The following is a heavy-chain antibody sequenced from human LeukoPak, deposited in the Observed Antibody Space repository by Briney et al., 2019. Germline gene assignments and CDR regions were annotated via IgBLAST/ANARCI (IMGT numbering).Heavy chain of an antibody. V-gene: IGHV4-59*01. Sequence: SETLSLTCTVSRGSLSSYYWSWIRQPPGKGVECIGYIYYSGSTNYKPSLKSRVTISIDTSQNQFSLKLSSVTAAETAVYYCAGLMITSHWGQGTLVTVSS. D-gene: IGHD3-16*01. CDR1: RGSLSSYY. CDR3: AGLMITSH. CDR2: IYYSGST. J-gene: IGHJ4*02.